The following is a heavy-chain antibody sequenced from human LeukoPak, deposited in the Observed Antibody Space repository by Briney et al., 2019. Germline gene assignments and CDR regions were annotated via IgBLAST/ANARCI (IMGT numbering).Heavy chain of an antibody. CDR1: GASVSSSH. Sequence: SETLSLTCVVSGASVSSSHWNWIRQLPGKGLERIGCLSYTGKTDYNPSLSGRVTMSLGTSNNQVSLTLRSVTAADTAVYYCSEGYFEPFAHWGQGILVAVSS. CDR3: SEGYFEPFAH. CDR2: LSYTGKT. V-gene: IGHV4-59*02. J-gene: IGHJ4*02. D-gene: IGHD3-9*01.